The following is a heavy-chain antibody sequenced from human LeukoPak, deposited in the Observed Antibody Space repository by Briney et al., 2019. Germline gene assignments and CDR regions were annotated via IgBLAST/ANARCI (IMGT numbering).Heavy chain of an antibody. CDR1: GGSISSYY. CDR2: IYYSGST. D-gene: IGHD6-19*01. J-gene: IGHJ3*02. CDR3: ARRSSAWYIAFDI. V-gene: IGHV4-59*08. Sequence: SETLSLTCTVSGGSISSYYWSWIRQPPGEGLEWIGYIYYSGSTNYNPSLKSRVTISVDTSKNQFSLKLSSVTAADTAVYYCARRSSAWYIAFDIWGQGTMVTVSS.